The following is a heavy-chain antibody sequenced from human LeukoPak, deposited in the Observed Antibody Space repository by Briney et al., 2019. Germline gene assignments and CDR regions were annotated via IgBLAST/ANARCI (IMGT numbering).Heavy chain of an antibody. CDR2: MNPNSGNT. J-gene: IGHJ6*03. V-gene: IGHV1-8*01. CDR1: GYTFTSYD. D-gene: IGHD3-22*01. Sequence: ASVKVSCKASGYTFTSYDINWVRQATGQGLEWMGLMNPNSGNTGYAQKFQGRGTMTRHTPILKAYMELSSLRSEDTAVYYCARGDSSGYYSPYYYYYMDVWGKGTTVTVSS. CDR3: ARGDSSGYYSPYYYYYMDV.